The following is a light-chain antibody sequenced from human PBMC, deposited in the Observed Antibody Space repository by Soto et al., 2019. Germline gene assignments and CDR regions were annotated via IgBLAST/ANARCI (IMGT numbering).Light chain of an antibody. J-gene: IGKJ1*01. CDR1: QSISIW. V-gene: IGKV1-5*03. Sequence: HMSRSRSTRSAAGGDRVTVTCRASQSISIWLAWYQQKPGKAPKILIYKASSLESGVPSRFSGSGSGTEFTLTISSLQPDDFATYYCQQYSTYTARTFGHGTKVDIK. CDR3: QQYSTYTART. CDR2: KAS.